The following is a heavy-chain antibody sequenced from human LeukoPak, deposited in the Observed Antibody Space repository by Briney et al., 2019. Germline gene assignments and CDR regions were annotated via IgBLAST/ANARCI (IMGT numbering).Heavy chain of an antibody. V-gene: IGHV4-34*01. CDR3: ARVGAGYYGSGKLDY. J-gene: IGHJ4*02. D-gene: IGHD3-10*01. Sequence: SETLSLTCAVYGGSFSGYYWSWIRQPPGKGLEWIGEINHSGSTNYNPSLKSRVTISVDTSKNQFSLKLSSVTAAGTAVYYCARVGAGYYGSGKLDYWGQGTLVTVSS. CDR2: INHSGST. CDR1: GGSFSGYY.